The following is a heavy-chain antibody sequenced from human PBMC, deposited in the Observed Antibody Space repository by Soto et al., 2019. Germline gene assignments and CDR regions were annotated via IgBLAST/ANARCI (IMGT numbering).Heavy chain of an antibody. J-gene: IGHJ4*02. CDR2: IIPIFGTA. D-gene: IGHD4-17*01. CDR3: ARRTARYGGNSGTSYFDY. Sequence: SVKVCCKASGGTFSSYAISWVRQAPGQGLEWMGGIIPIFGTANYAQKFQGRVTITADESTSTAYMELSSLRSEDTAVYYCARRTARYGGNSGTSYFDYWGQGSTGTVS. V-gene: IGHV1-69*13. CDR1: GGTFSSYA.